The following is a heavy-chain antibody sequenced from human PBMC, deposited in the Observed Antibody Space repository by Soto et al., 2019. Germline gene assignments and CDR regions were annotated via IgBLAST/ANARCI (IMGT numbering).Heavy chain of an antibody. Sequence: GGSLRLSCAASGFTFSSYAMSWVRQLSGKGLEWVSVISGSGGSTYYADSVKGRFTISRDNSKNTLYLQMNSLRGEDTALYYCAKDLSGSYYDFDYWGQGTLVTVSS. CDR2: ISGSGGST. CDR1: GFTFSSYA. CDR3: AKDLSGSYYDFDY. V-gene: IGHV3-23*01. D-gene: IGHD1-26*01. J-gene: IGHJ4*02.